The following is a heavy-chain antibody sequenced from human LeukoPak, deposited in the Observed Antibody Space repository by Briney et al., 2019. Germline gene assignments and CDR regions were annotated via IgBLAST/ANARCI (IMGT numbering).Heavy chain of an antibody. J-gene: IGHJ4*02. Sequence: GGSLRLSCAASGFIVSSNYMSWVRQAPGKGLEWVSVIYNGGRTNYADSVKGRFTISRDNSKNTLFLQVNSLRAEDTAVYYCARGGNKEFDYWGQGTLVTVSS. CDR1: GFIVSSNY. CDR2: IYNGGRT. D-gene: IGHD2/OR15-2a*01. CDR3: ARGGNKEFDY. V-gene: IGHV3-53*01.